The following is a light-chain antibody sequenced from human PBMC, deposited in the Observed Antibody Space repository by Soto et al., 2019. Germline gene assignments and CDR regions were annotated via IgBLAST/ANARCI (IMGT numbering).Light chain of an antibody. V-gene: IGLV4-69*01. CDR2: LNSDGSH. CDR3: QTWGTGIRV. J-gene: IGLJ2*01. CDR1: SGHSSYA. Sequence: QLVLTQSPSASASLGASVKLTCTLSSGHSSYAIAWHQQQPDKGPRYLMRLNSDGSHSKGDGIPDRFSGSRSGAERYLTISSLQSEDEADYYCQTWGTGIRVFGGGTKLTVL.